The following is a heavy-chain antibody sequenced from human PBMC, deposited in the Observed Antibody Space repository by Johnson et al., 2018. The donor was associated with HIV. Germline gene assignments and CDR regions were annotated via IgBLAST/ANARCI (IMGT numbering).Heavy chain of an antibody. V-gene: IGHV3-30-3*01. CDR2: ISYDGSNK. D-gene: IGHD4-17*01. J-gene: IGHJ3*02. CDR3: ALHPYGDYGDAFDI. CDR1: GFTFSSYA. Sequence: QVQLVESGGGVVQPGRSLRLSCAASGFTFSSYAMHWVRQAPGKGLEWVAVISYDGSNKYYAESVKGRFTISRDNSKNTLYLQMNSLRAEDTAVYYCALHPYGDYGDAFDIWGQGTMVTVSS.